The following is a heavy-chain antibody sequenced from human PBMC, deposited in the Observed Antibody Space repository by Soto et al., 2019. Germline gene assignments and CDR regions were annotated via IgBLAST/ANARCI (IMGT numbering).Heavy chain of an antibody. CDR3: AREENCSDGICYSEYFHR. V-gene: IGHV1-46*01. D-gene: IGHD2-15*01. J-gene: IGHJ1*01. Sequence: GASVKVSCKASGYIFTAYSMHWVRQAPGQGLEWMGVVNPSGGSTNYAQKFQGRITMTRDTSTSTVYMDLSSLTSEDTAVYYCAREENCSDGICYSEYFHRWVQGSLVIVSS. CDR2: VNPSGGST. CDR1: GYIFTAYS.